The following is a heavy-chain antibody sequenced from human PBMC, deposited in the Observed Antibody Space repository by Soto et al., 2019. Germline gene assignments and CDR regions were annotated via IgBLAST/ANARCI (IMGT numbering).Heavy chain of an antibody. J-gene: IGHJ5*02. CDR2: ISSSSSYI. Sequence: ESGGGLVKPGGSLRLSCAASGFTFSSYSMNWVRQAPGKGLEWVSSISSSSSYIYYADSVKGRFTISRDNAKNSLYLQMNSLRAEDTAVYYCARASEVGGPGGDPWGQGTLVTVSS. CDR3: ARASEVGGPGGDP. V-gene: IGHV3-21*01. D-gene: IGHD2-15*01. CDR1: GFTFSSYS.